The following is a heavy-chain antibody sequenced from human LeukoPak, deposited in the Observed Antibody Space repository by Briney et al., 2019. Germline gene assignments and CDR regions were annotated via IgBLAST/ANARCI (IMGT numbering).Heavy chain of an antibody. Sequence: ASVKVSCKASGGTFSSYTISRVRQAPGQGLEGMGRIIPILGIANYAQKFQGRVTITTDESTSTAYMELSSLRSEDTAVYYCARGRYFDWPWGNYFDYWGQGTLVTVSS. D-gene: IGHD3-9*01. CDR1: GGTFSSYT. V-gene: IGHV1-69*16. J-gene: IGHJ4*02. CDR3: ARGRYFDWPWGNYFDY. CDR2: IIPILGIA.